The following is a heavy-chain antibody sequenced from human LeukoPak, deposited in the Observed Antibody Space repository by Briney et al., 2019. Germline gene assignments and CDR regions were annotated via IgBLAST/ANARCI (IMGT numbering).Heavy chain of an antibody. V-gene: IGHV3-7*01. D-gene: IGHD5-18*01. J-gene: IGHJ3*02. Sequence: PGGSLRLSCAASGFTFSSYWMSWVRRAPGKGLEWVANIKQDGSEKYYVESVKGRFTISRDNAKNSLYLQMNSLRAEDTAVYYCAREADTAMVGDAFDIWGQGTMVTVSS. CDR3: AREADTAMVGDAFDI. CDR2: IKQDGSEK. CDR1: GFTFSSYW.